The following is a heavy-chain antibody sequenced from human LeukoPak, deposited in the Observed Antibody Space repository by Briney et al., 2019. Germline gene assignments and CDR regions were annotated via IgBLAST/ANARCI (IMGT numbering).Heavy chain of an antibody. V-gene: IGHV3-53*01. D-gene: IGHD6-19*01. CDR2: IYSGGNT. CDR3: ARERYSRGWYFDY. CDR1: GFSASSNF. Sequence: GGSLRLSCAASGFSASSNFMSWVRQAPGKGLEWVSVIYSGGNTYYADSVKGRFTISRDNSKNTLYLQMNSLRAEDTAVYYCARERYSRGWYFDYWGQGTLVTVSS. J-gene: IGHJ4*02.